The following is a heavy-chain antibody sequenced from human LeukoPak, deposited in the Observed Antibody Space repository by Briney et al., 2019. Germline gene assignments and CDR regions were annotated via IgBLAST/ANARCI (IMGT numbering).Heavy chain of an antibody. D-gene: IGHD3-16*01. J-gene: IGHJ4*02. Sequence: SETLSLTCTVSGGSISNGTSYWTWIRQPAGKSLEWLGRIYSSGSTNYNPSLKSRVTISADTSKNQFSLTLTSVTAADTAVYYCARDLGFGYFDHWGQGTLVTVSS. CDR3: ARDLGFGYFDH. CDR2: IYSSGST. CDR1: GGSISNGTSY. V-gene: IGHV4-61*02.